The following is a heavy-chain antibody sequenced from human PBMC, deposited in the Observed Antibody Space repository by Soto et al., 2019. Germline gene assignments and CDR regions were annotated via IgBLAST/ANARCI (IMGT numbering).Heavy chain of an antibody. D-gene: IGHD6-19*01. CDR3: ARYFRGSGRYFFDY. CDR1: GFTFSSSF. CDR2: INQDGGGT. J-gene: IGHJ4*02. V-gene: IGHV3-7*03. Sequence: SLRLSCVASGFTFSSSFMGWVRQAPGKGLEWVANINQDGGGTYYVDSVEGRFTISRDNAKDSLYLQMNSLRGEDTAVYYCARYFRGSGRYFFDYWGQGTLVTVSS.